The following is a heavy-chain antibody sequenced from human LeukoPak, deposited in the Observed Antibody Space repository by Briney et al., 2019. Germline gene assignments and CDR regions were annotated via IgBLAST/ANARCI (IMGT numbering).Heavy chain of an antibody. CDR1: GYTFTSYG. J-gene: IGHJ4*02. CDR2: ISAYNGNT. CDR3: ARHSSGWYFNFDY. Sequence: GASVRVSCTASGYTFTSYGISWVRQAPGQGREWMGWISAYNGNTNYAQKLQGRVTMTTDTSTSTAYMELRSLRSDDTAVYYCARHSSGWYFNFDYWGQGTLVTVSS. V-gene: IGHV1-18*01. D-gene: IGHD6-19*01.